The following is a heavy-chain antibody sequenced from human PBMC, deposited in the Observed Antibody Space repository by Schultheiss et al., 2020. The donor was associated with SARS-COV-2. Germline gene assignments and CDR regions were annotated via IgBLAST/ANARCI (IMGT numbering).Heavy chain of an antibody. J-gene: IGHJ4*02. V-gene: IGHV4-31*03. CDR3: ARTMGYCSTTSCQYFDY. CDR1: GGSVSSGSYY. D-gene: IGHD2-2*01. CDR2: IYYGGST. Sequence: SETLSLTCTVSGGSVSSGSYYWSWIRQHPGKGLEWIGYIYYGGSTFYNPSLKSRVTMSVDTSKNQFSLMLSSVTAADTAVYYCARTMGYCSTTSCQYFDYWGQGTLVTVSS.